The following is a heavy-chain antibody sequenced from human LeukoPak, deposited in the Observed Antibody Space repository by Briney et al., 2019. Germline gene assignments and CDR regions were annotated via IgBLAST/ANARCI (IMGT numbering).Heavy chain of an antibody. J-gene: IGHJ4*02. V-gene: IGHV3-53*01. CDR1: GFTVSSNY. CDR3: ATTTAYCGGDCYSDY. D-gene: IGHD2-21*02. CDR2: IYSGGST. Sequence: GSLRLPCAASGFTVSSNYMSWVRQAPGKGLEWVSVIYSGGSTYYADSVKGRFTISRDNSKNTLYLQMNSLRAEDTAVYYCATTTAYCGGDCYSDYWGQGTLVTVSS.